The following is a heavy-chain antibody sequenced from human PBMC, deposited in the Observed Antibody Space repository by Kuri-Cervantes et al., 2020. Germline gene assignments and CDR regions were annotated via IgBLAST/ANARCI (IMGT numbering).Heavy chain of an antibody. J-gene: IGHJ2*01. CDR2: IIPIFGTA. D-gene: IGHD4-23*01. CDR3: AREIDYGGNYWYFDL. CDR1: GGTFSSYA. Sequence: SVKGSWKATGGTFSSYAISWVRQAPGQGLEWMGGIIPIFGTANYAQKFQGRVTITTDESTSTAYMELSSLRSEDTAVYYCAREIDYGGNYWYFDLWGRGTLVTVSS. V-gene: IGHV1-69*05.